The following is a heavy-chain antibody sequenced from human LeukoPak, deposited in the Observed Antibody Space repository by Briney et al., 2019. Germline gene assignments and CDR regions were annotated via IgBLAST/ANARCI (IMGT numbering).Heavy chain of an antibody. V-gene: IGHV1-46*01. CDR3: ARVVADSSGWETLDY. J-gene: IGHJ4*02. CDR2: INPSGGTT. Sequence: GASVKVSCKPSGYTFTDYYIHWVRQAPGQGLEWMGIINPSGGTTSPAQKFQGRVTMTRETSTSTVYMELSSLRSEDTAVYYCARVVADSSGWETLDYWGQGTLVTVSS. CDR1: GYTFTDYY. D-gene: IGHD6-19*01.